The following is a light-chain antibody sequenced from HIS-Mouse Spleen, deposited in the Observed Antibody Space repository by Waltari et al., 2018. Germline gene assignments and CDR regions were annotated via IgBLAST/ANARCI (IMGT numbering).Light chain of an antibody. CDR1: SSDVGGYNY. CDR3: CSYAGSYTSRV. CDR2: DVS. J-gene: IGLJ2*01. V-gene: IGLV2-11*01. Sequence: QSALTQPRSVSGSPGQSVTISCTGTSSDVGGYNYVSWYQQHPGKAPKLMICDVSKRPSGVPDPCSGSKSGNTASLTISGLQAEEEADYYCCSYAGSYTSRVFGGGTKLTVL.